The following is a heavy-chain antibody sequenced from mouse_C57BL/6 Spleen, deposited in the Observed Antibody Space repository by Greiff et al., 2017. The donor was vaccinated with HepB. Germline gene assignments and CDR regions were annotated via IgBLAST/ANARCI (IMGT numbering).Heavy chain of an antibody. V-gene: IGHV1-55*01. Sequence: QVQLQQPGAELVKPGASVKMSCKASGYTFTSYWITWVKQRPGQGLEWIGDSYPGSGSTNYNEKFKSKAKLTVDTSSSTAYMQLSSLTSEDSAVYYCARKITTRAMDYWGQGTSVTVSS. CDR2: SYPGSGST. CDR3: ARKITTRAMDY. J-gene: IGHJ4*01. CDR1: GYTFTSYW. D-gene: IGHD1-1*01.